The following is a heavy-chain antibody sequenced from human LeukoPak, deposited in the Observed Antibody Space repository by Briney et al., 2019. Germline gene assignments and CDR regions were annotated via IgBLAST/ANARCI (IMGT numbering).Heavy chain of an antibody. CDR2: ISSSSSYI. Sequence: GGSLRLSCVASGFTFSSYSMNWVRQAPGKGLEWVSSISSSSSYIYYADSVKGRFTISRDNAKNPLYLQMNSLRAEDTAVYYCARDPGDDSSGYYLSYFDYWGQGTLVTVSS. J-gene: IGHJ4*02. CDR1: GFTFSSYS. V-gene: IGHV3-21*01. D-gene: IGHD3-22*01. CDR3: ARDPGDDSSGYYLSYFDY.